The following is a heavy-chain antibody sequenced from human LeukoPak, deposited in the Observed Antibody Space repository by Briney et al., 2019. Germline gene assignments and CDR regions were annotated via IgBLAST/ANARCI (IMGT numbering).Heavy chain of an antibody. CDR3: ASLRAYYGSGSYYFQEYYYYYYMDV. CDR2: IKQDGSEK. D-gene: IGHD3-10*01. J-gene: IGHJ6*03. CDR1: GITFSSYG. Sequence: PGGSLRLSCAASGITFSSYGMSWVRQAPGKGLEWVANIKQDGSEKYYVDSVKGRFTISRDNAKNSLYLQMNSLRAEDTAVYYCASLRAYYGSGSYYFQEYYYYYYMDVWGKGTTVTVSS. V-gene: IGHV3-7*01.